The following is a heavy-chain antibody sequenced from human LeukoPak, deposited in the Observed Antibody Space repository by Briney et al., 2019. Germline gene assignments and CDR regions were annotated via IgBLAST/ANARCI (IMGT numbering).Heavy chain of an antibody. D-gene: IGHD3-22*01. CDR1: GFTFSSYS. CDR2: ISSSSSTI. V-gene: IGHV3-48*01. J-gene: IGHJ4*02. CDR3: ARDSAAYDSSGYEP. Sequence: PGGSLRLSCAASGFTFSSYSMNWVRQAPGKGLEWVSYISSSSSTIYYADSVKGRFTISRDNAKNSLYLQMNSLRAEDTAVYYCARDSAAYDSSGYEPWGQGTLVTVSS.